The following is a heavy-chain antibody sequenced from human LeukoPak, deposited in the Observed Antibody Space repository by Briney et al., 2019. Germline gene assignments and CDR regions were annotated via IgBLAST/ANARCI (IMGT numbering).Heavy chain of an antibody. CDR2: IYYSGST. D-gene: IGHD5-12*01. CDR3: ARLVGGATTNYWFVP. Sequence: PSETLSLTCTVAGGSISSYYWSWIRQPPGKGLEWIGYIYYSGSTKYNPSLKSRVTISVDTSKNQFSLKLNSVTAADTAVYYCARLVGGATTNYWFVPWGQGTLVTVSS. J-gene: IGHJ5*02. CDR1: GGSISSYY. V-gene: IGHV4-59*08.